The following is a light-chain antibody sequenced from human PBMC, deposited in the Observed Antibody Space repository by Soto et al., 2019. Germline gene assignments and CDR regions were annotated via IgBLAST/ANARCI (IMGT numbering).Light chain of an antibody. CDR3: QQYNNWPPIT. V-gene: IGKV3-15*01. CDR1: QRVSDN. J-gene: IGKJ5*01. CDR2: GAS. Sequence: EIVMTQSPATLSVSPGERATLSCRASQRVSDNLAWYQQKPGQAPRLLIYGASTRATGVPARFSGGGSETDFTLTISSVQSEDFAVYYCQQYNNWPPITFGQGTRLEIK.